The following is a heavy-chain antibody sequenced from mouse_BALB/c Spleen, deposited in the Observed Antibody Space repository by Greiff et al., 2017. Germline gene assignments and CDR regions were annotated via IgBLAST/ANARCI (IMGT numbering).Heavy chain of an antibody. CDR3: ARSGRYDKDFDY. CDR1: GFTFSSFG. V-gene: IGHV5-17*02. Sequence: EVKLQESGGGLVQPGGSRKLSCAASGFTFSSFGMHWVRQAPEKGLEWVAYISSGSSTIYYADTVKGRFTISRDNPKNTLFLQMTSLRSEDTAMYYCARSGRYDKDFDYWGQGTTLTVSS. CDR2: ISSGSSTI. J-gene: IGHJ2*01. D-gene: IGHD2-14*01.